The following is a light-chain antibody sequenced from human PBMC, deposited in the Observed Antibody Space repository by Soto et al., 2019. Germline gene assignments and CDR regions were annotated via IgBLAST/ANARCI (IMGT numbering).Light chain of an antibody. CDR1: QSVSRY. J-gene: IGKJ5*01. CDR2: NAS. CDR3: QQRSNWRIT. Sequence: EIVLTQSPDTLSLSPGERATLSCRASQSVSRYLAWYQQKPGQPPRLLIYNASNRATGIPARFSGSGSGTDFTLTVSSLEPEDFAVYYCQQRSNWRITFGQGTRLEIK. V-gene: IGKV3-11*01.